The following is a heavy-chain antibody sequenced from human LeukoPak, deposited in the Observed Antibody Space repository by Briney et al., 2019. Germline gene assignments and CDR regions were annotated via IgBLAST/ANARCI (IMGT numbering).Heavy chain of an antibody. CDR2: FDPEDGET. J-gene: IGHJ4*02. V-gene: IGHV1-24*01. CDR1: GYTLTELS. Sequence: ASVKVSYKVSGYTLTELSMHWVRQAPGKGLEWMGGFDPEDGETIYAQKFQGRVTMTEDTSTDTAYMELSSLRSEDTAVYYCATAPRRQQLVSAFDYWGQGTLVTVSS. D-gene: IGHD6-13*01. CDR3: ATAPRRQQLVSAFDY.